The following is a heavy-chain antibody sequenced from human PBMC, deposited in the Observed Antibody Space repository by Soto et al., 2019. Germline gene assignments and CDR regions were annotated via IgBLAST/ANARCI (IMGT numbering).Heavy chain of an antibody. D-gene: IGHD3-16*01. CDR1: GFSFNSFA. J-gene: IGHJ4*02. CDR2: ISNSGGAI. Sequence: EVQLLESGGGLAQPGGSLRLSCAASGFSFNSFAMNWVRQAPGKGLEWVSAISNSGGAIYYADSVKGRFTISRDNSKNTLCLYMNSLRAEDTAVYYCAKAVNTGEYYFDYWGRGTLVSVPS. CDR3: AKAVNTGEYYFDY. V-gene: IGHV3-23*01.